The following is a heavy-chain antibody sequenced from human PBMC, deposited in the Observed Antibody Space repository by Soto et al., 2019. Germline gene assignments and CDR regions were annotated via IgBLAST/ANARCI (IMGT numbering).Heavy chain of an antibody. J-gene: IGHJ4*02. CDR3: ARGHAPLSGWYSIYMDY. V-gene: IGHV1-2*04. CDR2: INPNSGGT. D-gene: IGHD6-19*01. Sequence: GASVKVSCKASGYTFTGYYMHWVRQAPGQGLEWIGWINPNSGGTIYAQKFQGWVTMTRDTSISTAYMELSRLRSDDTAVYYCARGHAPLSGWYSIYMDYWGQGTLVTVSS. CDR1: GYTFTGYY.